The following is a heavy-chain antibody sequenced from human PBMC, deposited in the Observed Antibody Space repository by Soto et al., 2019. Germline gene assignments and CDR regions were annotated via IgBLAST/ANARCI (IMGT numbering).Heavy chain of an antibody. CDR2: ISYDGSNK. CDR3: AKDKQLLWFGELAYYYGMDV. V-gene: IGHV3-30*18. Sequence: GGSLRLSCAASGFTFSSYGMHWVRQAPGKGLEWVAVISYDGSNKYYADSVKGRFTISRDNSKNTLYLQMNSLRAEDTAVYYCAKDKQLLWFGELAYYYGMDVWGQGTTVTVSS. D-gene: IGHD3-10*01. J-gene: IGHJ6*02. CDR1: GFTFSSYG.